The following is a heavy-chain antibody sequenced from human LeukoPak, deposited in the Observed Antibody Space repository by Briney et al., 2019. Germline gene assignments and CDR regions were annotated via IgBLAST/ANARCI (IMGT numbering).Heavy chain of an antibody. D-gene: IGHD3-22*01. J-gene: IGHJ4*02. CDR3: ARGPIDSSGYYFPFDY. V-gene: IGHV4-34*01. CDR2: INHSGST. CDR1: GGSFSGYY. Sequence: PSETLSPTCAVYGGSFSGYYWSWIRQPPGKGLEWIGEINHSGSTNYNPPLKSRVTISVDTSKNQFSLKLSSVTAADTAVYYCARGPIDSSGYYFPFDYWGQGTLVTVSS.